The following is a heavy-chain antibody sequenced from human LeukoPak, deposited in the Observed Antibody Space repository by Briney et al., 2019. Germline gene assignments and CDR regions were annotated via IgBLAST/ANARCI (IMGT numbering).Heavy chain of an antibody. Sequence: GGSLRLSCAASGFIFRSYAMSWVRQAPGKGLEWVSVISGGSTYYADSVKGRFTISRDNSKNTLYLQMNSLRADDTDLYYCAKDRRVGSTTSCDYDYWGQGTLVTVSS. CDR2: ISGGST. CDR3: AKDRRVGSTTSCDYDY. D-gene: IGHD2-2*01. J-gene: IGHJ4*02. CDR1: GFIFRSYA. V-gene: IGHV3-23*01.